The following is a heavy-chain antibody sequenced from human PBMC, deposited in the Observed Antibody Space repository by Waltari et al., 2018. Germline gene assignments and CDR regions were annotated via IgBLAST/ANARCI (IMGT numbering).Heavy chain of an antibody. D-gene: IGHD3-3*01. Sequence: EVQRVESGGGLGQPGGSLRISCAASGFSVSSYYLSWVRQAPGKGLEWVSLIYSDGNTFYADSVKGRFTISRHNSKNTLYLQMNSLTAEDTAVYYCARGSGYRSFDYWGQGTLVTVSS. V-gene: IGHV3-53*04. CDR1: GFSVSSYY. J-gene: IGHJ4*02. CDR2: IYSDGNT. CDR3: ARGSGYRSFDY.